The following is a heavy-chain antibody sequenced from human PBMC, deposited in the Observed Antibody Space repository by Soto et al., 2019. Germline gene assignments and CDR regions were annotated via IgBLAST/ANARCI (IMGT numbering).Heavy chain of an antibody. V-gene: IGHV3-23*01. J-gene: IGHJ1*01. CDR1: GFTFSSYA. CDR2: ISGSGGST. CDR3: AKDQGYCSRTSCPTPEYFQH. D-gene: IGHD2-2*01. Sequence: EVQLLESGGGLVQPGGSLRLSCAASGFTFSSYAMSWVRQAPGKGLEWVSAISGSGGSTYYADSVKGRFTISRDNSKNTLYLQMNSLRAEDTAVYYCAKDQGYCSRTSCPTPEYFQHWGQGTLVTVSS.